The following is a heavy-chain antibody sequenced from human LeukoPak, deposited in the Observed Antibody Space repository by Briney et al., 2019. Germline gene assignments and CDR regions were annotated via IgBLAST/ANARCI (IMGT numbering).Heavy chain of an antibody. J-gene: IGHJ4*02. V-gene: IGHV1-18*01. CDR2: ISAFNGEI. CDR1: GYTFTSYG. CDR3: TRGASTAYSGDY. D-gene: IGHD3-16*01. Sequence: APVKVSCKASGYTFTSYGISWVRQAPGQGLEWMGWISAFNGEIYLAQRSQGRVSMTTDTTTDTVYMELKSLRSDDTAVYFCTRGASTAYSGDYWGQGTLVTVSS.